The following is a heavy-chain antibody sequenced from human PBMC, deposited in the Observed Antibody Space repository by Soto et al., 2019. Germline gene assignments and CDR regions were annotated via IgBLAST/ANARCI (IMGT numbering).Heavy chain of an antibody. V-gene: IGHV3-33*01. J-gene: IGHJ4*02. Sequence: QVQLVESGGGVVQSGRSLRLSCAASGFRFSGFGMHWVRQAPGKGLEWVAILRYDGSNKYYADSVKGRFTISRDNSQNTLYLQMDSLRVEDTAVYYCARDGVGATTFYGYFYYWGQGILVTVSS. CDR2: LRYDGSNK. D-gene: IGHD1-26*01. CDR3: ARDGVGATTFYGYFYY. CDR1: GFRFSGFG.